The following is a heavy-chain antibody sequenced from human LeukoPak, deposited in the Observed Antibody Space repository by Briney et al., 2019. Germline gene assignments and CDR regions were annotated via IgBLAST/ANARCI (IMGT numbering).Heavy chain of an antibody. CDR3: ARDPYNSGSYYDY. D-gene: IGHD3-10*01. Sequence: ASVKVSCKASGYTFTSKGITWVRQAPGQGLEWMGWISPYNGNSNYAQKLQGRVTLTTDTSTRTAYMELKSLTSDDTAVYYCARDPYNSGSYYDYWGQGTLVTVSS. V-gene: IGHV1-18*01. CDR1: GYTFTSKG. CDR2: ISPYNGNS. J-gene: IGHJ4*02.